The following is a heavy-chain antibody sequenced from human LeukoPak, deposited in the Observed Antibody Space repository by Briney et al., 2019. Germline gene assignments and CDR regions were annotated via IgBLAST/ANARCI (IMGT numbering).Heavy chain of an antibody. D-gene: IGHD3-10*01. V-gene: IGHV4-38-2*02. J-gene: IGHJ4*02. Sequence: SETLSLTCTVSGYSISSGYYWGWIRQPPGKGLEGIGSIYYSGSTYYNPSLKSRVTISVDTSKKQFSLKLSSVTAADTAVYYCARGPMVRGPHTLWGQGTLVTVSS. CDR2: IYYSGST. CDR3: ARGPMVRGPHTL. CDR1: GYSISSGYY.